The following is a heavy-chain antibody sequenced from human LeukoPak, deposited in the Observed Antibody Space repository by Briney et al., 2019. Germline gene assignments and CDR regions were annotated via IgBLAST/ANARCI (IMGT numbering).Heavy chain of an antibody. CDR1: GASIRSYF. Sequence: SETLSLTCTVSGASIRSYFWSWIRQPPGKGLEWIGYIYYSGTTNHNPSLKSRVTISVDTSKNQFSLKLSSVTAADTAVYYCARAPAGYWGQGTLVTVSS. J-gene: IGHJ4*02. CDR2: IYYSGTT. CDR3: ARAPAGY. V-gene: IGHV4-59*12.